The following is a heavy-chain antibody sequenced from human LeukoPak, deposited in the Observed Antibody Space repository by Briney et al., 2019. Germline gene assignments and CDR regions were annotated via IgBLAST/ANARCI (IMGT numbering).Heavy chain of an antibody. CDR3: ARDRAPMPFDP. V-gene: IGHV4-31*03. J-gene: IGHJ5*02. CDR2: IYYSGST. CDR1: GGSISSGGYY. D-gene: IGHD2-2*01. Sequence: PSETLPLTCTVSGGSISSGGYYWSWIRQHPGKGLEWIGYIYYSGSTYYNPSLKGRVTISVDTSKNQFSLKLSSVTAADTAVYYCARDRAPMPFDPWGQGTLVTVSS.